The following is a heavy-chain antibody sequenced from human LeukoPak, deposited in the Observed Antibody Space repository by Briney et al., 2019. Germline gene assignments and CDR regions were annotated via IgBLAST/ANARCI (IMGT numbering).Heavy chain of an antibody. J-gene: IGHJ4*02. V-gene: IGHV3-23*01. Sequence: PGGSLRLSCAASGFTFSSYAMSWVRQAPGKGLEWVSAISGSGGSTYYADSVEGRFTISRDNSKNTLYLQMNSLRAEDTAVYYCANLASLSVVVPAATGYWGQGTLVTVSS. CDR1: GFTFSSYA. D-gene: IGHD2-2*01. CDR3: ANLASLSVVVPAATGY. CDR2: ISGSGGST.